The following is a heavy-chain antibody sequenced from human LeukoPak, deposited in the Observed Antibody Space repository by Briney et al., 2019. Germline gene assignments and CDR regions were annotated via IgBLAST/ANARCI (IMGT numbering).Heavy chain of an antibody. CDR2: IYPGDSDT. CDR3: ARHAENGYSNCENWFDP. Sequence: GGSLNISFEGSGYSFASYWIGWVRQVPGKGLEWMGIIYPGDSDTRYSPSFQGQVTISADKSIRTAYLQSSTLKASHTAMYYCARHAENGYSNCENWFDPWGQGTLVTVSS. V-gene: IGHV5-51*01. J-gene: IGHJ5*02. D-gene: IGHD4-11*01. CDR1: GYSFASYW.